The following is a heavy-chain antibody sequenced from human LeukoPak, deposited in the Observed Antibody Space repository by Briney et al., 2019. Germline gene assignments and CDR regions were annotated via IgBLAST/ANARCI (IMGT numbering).Heavy chain of an antibody. CDR3: APPRHYYYDSRIYYFDY. V-gene: IGHV1-18*01. J-gene: IGHJ4*02. CDR1: GYTFTSYG. D-gene: IGHD3-22*01. Sequence: ASVKVSCKASGYTFTSYGISWVRQAPGQGLEWMGWISAYNGNTNYAQKLQGRVTMTTDTSTSTPYMERRGLRSDDTAVYYCAPPRHYYYDSRIYYFDYWGQGTLVTVSS. CDR2: ISAYNGNT.